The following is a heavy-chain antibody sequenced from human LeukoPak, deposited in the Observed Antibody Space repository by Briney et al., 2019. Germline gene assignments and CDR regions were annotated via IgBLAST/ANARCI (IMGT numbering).Heavy chain of an antibody. D-gene: IGHD3-3*01. CDR2: IIPILGKA. Sequence: SSVKVSCKASGGTFSSYTISWVRQAPGQGLEWMGRIIPILGKANYAQKFQGRVTITADKSTSTAYMELSSLRSEDTAVYYCARGDDFWSGYYIGYYYYYMDVWGKGTTVTVSS. V-gene: IGHV1-69*08. CDR3: ARGDDFWSGYYIGYYYYYMDV. J-gene: IGHJ6*03. CDR1: GGTFSSYT.